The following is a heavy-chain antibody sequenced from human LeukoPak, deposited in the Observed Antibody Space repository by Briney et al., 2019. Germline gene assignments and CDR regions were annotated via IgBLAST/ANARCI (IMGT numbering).Heavy chain of an antibody. J-gene: IGHJ4*02. CDR1: GYSISSGYY. CDR2: VYHSGST. CDR3: ARQEGGYSYGYTRL. D-gene: IGHD5-18*01. Sequence: SETLSLTCAVPGYSISSGYYWGWIRQPPGKGLEWIGSVYHSGSTYYNPSLKSRVTISVDTSKNQFSLKLTFVTAADTAVYYCARQEGGYSYGYTRLWGQGTLVTVSS. V-gene: IGHV4-38-2*01.